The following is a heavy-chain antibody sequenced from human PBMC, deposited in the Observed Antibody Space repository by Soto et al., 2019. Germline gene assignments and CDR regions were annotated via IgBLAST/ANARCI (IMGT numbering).Heavy chain of an antibody. V-gene: IGHV4-31*03. CDR2: IYYSGST. D-gene: IGHD5-18*01. CDR1: GGSISSGGYY. Sequence: SETLSLTCTVSGGSISSGGYYWSWIRQHPGKGLEWIGYIYYSGSTYYNPSLKSRVTISVDTSQNQFSLRLSSVTAADTAVYYCARDSSGGHSYPGRGVFDNWGQGTLVTVSS. CDR3: ARDSSGGHSYPGRGVFDN. J-gene: IGHJ4*02.